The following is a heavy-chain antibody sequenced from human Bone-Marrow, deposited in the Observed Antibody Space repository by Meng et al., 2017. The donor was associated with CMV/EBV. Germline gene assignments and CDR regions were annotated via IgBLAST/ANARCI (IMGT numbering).Heavy chain of an antibody. J-gene: IGHJ4*02. Sequence: SETLSFTCTVSGGSISSGDYYWSWIRQPPGKGLEWIGYIYYSGSTYYNPSLKSRVTISVDTSKSQFSLKLSSVTAADTAVYYCARLDYSNSFDYWGQGTLVTVS. CDR3: ARLDYSNSFDY. V-gene: IGHV4-30-4*08. CDR1: GGSISSGDYY. CDR2: IYYSGST. D-gene: IGHD4-11*01.